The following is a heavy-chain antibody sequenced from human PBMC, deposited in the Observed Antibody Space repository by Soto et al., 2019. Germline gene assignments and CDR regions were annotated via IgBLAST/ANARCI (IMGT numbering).Heavy chain of an antibody. V-gene: IGHV4-31*03. J-gene: IGHJ4*02. Sequence: SETLSLTCTVSGGSISSGGYYWSWIRQHPGKGLEWIGYIYCSGSTYYNPSLKSRVTISVDTSKNQFSLKLSSVTAADTAVYCCASDSRLVGNYGDYALDYWGQGTLVTVSS. CDR3: ASDSRLVGNYGDYALDY. CDR1: GGSISSGGYY. CDR2: IYCSGST. D-gene: IGHD4-17*01.